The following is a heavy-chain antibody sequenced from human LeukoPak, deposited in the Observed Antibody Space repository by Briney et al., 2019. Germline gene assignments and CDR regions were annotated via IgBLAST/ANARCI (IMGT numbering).Heavy chain of an antibody. CDR2: ISSSGSTI. V-gene: IGHV3-48*03. CDR1: GFTFSSYE. D-gene: IGHD3-22*01. CDR3: AKEDGVTMIVVARGMDA. Sequence: GGSLRLSCAASGFTFSSYEMNWVRQAPGKGLEWVSYISSSGSTIYYADSVKGRFTISRDNSKNTLYLQMNSLRAEDTAVYYCAKEDGVTMIVVARGMDAWGKGTTVTVSS. J-gene: IGHJ6*03.